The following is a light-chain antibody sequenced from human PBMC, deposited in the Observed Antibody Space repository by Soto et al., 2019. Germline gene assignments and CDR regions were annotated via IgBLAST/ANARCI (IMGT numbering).Light chain of an antibody. CDR2: EVR. Sequence: QSALTQPPSASGSPGQSVTLSCTGTSSDVGGYNYVSWYQQHLGKAPKLMMYEVRKPTSGVPDRFSGSKSGNTASLTVSGLQAEDEADYYCSSYAGSNNVVFGGGTKLTVL. V-gene: IGLV2-8*01. CDR1: SSDVGGYNY. CDR3: SSYAGSNNVV. J-gene: IGLJ2*01.